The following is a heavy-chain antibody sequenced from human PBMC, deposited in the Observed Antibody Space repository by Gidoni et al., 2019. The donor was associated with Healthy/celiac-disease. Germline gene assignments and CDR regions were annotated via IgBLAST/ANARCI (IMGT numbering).Heavy chain of an antibody. CDR3: ARASSGSYYLDYYGMDV. Sequence: QVQLQESGPGLVKPSETLSLTCTVSGGSLSSYYWSWIRQPPGKGLEWIGYIYYSGSTNYNPSLKSRVTISVDTSKNQFSLKLSSVTAADTAVYYCARASSGSYYLDYYGMDVWGQGTTVTVSS. J-gene: IGHJ6*02. D-gene: IGHD1-26*01. V-gene: IGHV4-59*01. CDR2: IYYSGST. CDR1: GGSLSSYY.